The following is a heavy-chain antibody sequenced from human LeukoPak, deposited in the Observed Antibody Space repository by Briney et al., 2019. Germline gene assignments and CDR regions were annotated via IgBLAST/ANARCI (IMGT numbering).Heavy chain of an antibody. V-gene: IGHV4-61*09. Sequence: SQTLSLTCTVSGGSISRYDYYWTWIRQPAGKGLEWIGHIYLKGGTSYNPSLKNRVTISADISKNLFSLEKTSVTAADTALYYCARESPEGEMVTITGFDFWGPGTLVTVSS. CDR1: GGSISRYDYY. J-gene: IGHJ4*02. D-gene: IGHD5-24*01. CDR3: ARESPEGEMVTITGFDF. CDR2: IYLKGGT.